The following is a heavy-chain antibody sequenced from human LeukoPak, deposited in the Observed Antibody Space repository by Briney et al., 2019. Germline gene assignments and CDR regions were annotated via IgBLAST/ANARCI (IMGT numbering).Heavy chain of an antibody. V-gene: IGHV3-23*01. Sequence: GGSLRLSCAASGVTLSSYAMSWARQAPGKGLEWVSGISSSGSGGNTYYADSVKGRFTISRDSSKNTLFLHMNTLRAEDTAVYYCAKTARYFDWSSYFGIDAFDIWGQGTMVTVSS. CDR2: ISSSGSGGNT. CDR1: GVTLSSYA. D-gene: IGHD3-9*01. CDR3: AKTARYFDWSSYFGIDAFDI. J-gene: IGHJ3*02.